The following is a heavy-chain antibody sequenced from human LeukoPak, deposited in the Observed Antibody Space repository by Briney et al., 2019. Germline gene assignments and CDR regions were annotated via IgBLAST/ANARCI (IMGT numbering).Heavy chain of an antibody. CDR3: AGVLWFGESSHAFDI. J-gene: IGHJ3*02. D-gene: IGHD3-10*01. Sequence: ASVKVSCKASGYTFTGYYMHWVRQAPGQGLEWMGWINPNSGGTNYAQKFQGRVTVTRDTSISTAYMELSRLRSDDTAVYYCAGVLWFGESSHAFDIWGQGTMVTVSS. V-gene: IGHV1-2*02. CDR1: GYTFTGYY. CDR2: INPNSGGT.